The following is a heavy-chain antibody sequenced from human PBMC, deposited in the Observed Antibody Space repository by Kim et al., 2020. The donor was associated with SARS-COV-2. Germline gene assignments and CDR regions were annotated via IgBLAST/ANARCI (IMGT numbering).Heavy chain of an antibody. J-gene: IGHJ3*02. CDR2: IRSKAYGGTT. CDR1: GFTFGDYA. CDR3: TRDLWGDYAGDDAFDI. D-gene: IGHD4-17*01. Sequence: GGSLRLSCTASGFTFGDYAMSWFRQAPGKGLEWVGFIRSKAYGGTTEYAASVKGRFTISRDDSKSIAYLQMNSLKTEETAVYYCTRDLWGDYAGDDAFDIWGQGTMVTVSS. V-gene: IGHV3-49*03.